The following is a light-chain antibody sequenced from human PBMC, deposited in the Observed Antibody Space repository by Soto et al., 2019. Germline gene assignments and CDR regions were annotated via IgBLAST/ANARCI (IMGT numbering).Light chain of an antibody. Sequence: DIVMTQSPDSLAVSLGERVTINCKSSQTVLYSPNNMNYLAWYHQKPGQPPKLLLYWASTRESGVPDRFSGSGSGTDFTLTISSLQAEDVAVYYCQQRSNWVLTLGGGTKVDIK. CDR1: QTVLYSPNNMNY. CDR2: WAS. CDR3: QQRSNWVLT. V-gene: IGKV4-1*01. J-gene: IGKJ4*01.